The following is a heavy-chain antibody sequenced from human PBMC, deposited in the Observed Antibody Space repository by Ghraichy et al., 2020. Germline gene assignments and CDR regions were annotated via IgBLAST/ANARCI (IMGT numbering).Heavy chain of an antibody. CDR2: INHSGST. Sequence: SLTCAVYGGSFSGYYWSWIRQPPGKGLEWIGEINHSGSTNYNPSLKSRVTISVDTSKNQFSLKLSSVTAADTAVYYCARGYYDFWSGYFDYWGQGTLVTVSS. CDR3: ARGYYDFWSGYFDY. CDR1: GGSFSGYY. V-gene: IGHV4-34*01. J-gene: IGHJ4*02. D-gene: IGHD3-3*01.